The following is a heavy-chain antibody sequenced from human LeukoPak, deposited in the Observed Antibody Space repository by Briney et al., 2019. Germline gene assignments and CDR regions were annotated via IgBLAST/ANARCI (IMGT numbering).Heavy chain of an antibody. CDR2: IYYSGNT. CDR3: AGGTVAGIPNYYYYYGMDV. Sequence: SETLSLTCIVSGGSISTSAYYWGWIRQPPGEGLQWIGSIYYSGNTYYNSSLKSRVTISVDTSTSQFSLRLSSVTAADTAVYYCAGGTVAGIPNYYYYYGMDVWGQGTTVTVSS. D-gene: IGHD6-19*01. CDR1: GGSISTSAYY. V-gene: IGHV4-39*01. J-gene: IGHJ6*02.